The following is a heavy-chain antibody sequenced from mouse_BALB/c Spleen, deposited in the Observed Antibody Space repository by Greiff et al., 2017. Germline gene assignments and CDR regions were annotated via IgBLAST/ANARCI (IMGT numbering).Heavy chain of an antibody. D-gene: IGHD3-2*01. CDR2: IWSGGST. Sequence: VQLKESGPGLVQPSQSLSITCTVSGFSLTSYGVHWVRQSPGKGLEWLGVIWSGGSTDYNAAFISRLSISKDNSKSQVFFKMNSLQANDTAIYYCARTRQLGLPYAMDYWGQGTSVTVSS. V-gene: IGHV2-2*02. CDR3: ARTRQLGLPYAMDY. J-gene: IGHJ4*01. CDR1: GFSLTSYG.